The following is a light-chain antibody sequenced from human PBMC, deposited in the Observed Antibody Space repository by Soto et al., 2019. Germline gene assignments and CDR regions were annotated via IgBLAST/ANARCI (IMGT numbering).Light chain of an antibody. Sequence: EIVMTQSPATLSVSPGERATLSCRASQSFSSSLAWYQQKPGQAPRLLIYDASARATGIPARFSGSGSGTEFPLTISSLQSEDVAVYYCQQYNNWPFTFGGGTKVDI. J-gene: IGKJ4*01. CDR1: QSFSSS. CDR3: QQYNNWPFT. V-gene: IGKV3-15*01. CDR2: DAS.